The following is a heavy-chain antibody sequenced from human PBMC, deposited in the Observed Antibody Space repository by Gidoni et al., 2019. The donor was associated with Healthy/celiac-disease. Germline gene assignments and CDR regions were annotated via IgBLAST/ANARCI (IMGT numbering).Heavy chain of an antibody. CDR2: IYYSGST. J-gene: IGHJ6*03. Sequence: QVQLQESGPGLVKPSETLSLTCTVSGGSISSYYWSWIRQPPGKGLEWIGYIYYSGSTNYNPPLKSRVTISVDTAVYYCARDRYCSSTSCYTKTGLGRGGYYYYYMDVWGKGTTVTVSS. CDR3: GRGGYYYYYMDV. V-gene: IGHV4-59*01. CDR1: GGSISSYY. D-gene: IGHD2-2*02.